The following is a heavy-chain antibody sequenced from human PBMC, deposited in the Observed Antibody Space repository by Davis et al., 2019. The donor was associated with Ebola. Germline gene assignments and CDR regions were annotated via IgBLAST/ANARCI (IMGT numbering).Heavy chain of an antibody. CDR3: ARGLSGTPPPAAIFDS. D-gene: IGHD2-2*01. CDR1: GGSFSDYF. CDR2: INHSGST. Sequence: GSLRLSCAVYGGSFSDYFWSWVRQAPGKGLEWIGEINHSGSTNYNPSLKSRVTISVDASKNQFSLKLNSVTAADTAVYYCARGLSGTPPPAAIFDSWGQGTLVTVSS. V-gene: IGHV4-34*01. J-gene: IGHJ4*02.